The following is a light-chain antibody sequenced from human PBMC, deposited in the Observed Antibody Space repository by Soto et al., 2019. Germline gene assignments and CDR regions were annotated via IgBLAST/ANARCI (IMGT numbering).Light chain of an antibody. CDR1: SSDVGAYPY. CDR3: SSYTSSGTVL. CDR2: DVT. V-gene: IGLV2-14*03. Sequence: QSALTQPASVSGSPGESITISCTGTSSDVGAYPYVSWYQHHPHKAPRLMIYDVTNRPSGISSRFSASKSGNTASLTISGLQAEDEADYFCSSYTSSGTVLFGGGTQLTVL. J-gene: IGLJ3*02.